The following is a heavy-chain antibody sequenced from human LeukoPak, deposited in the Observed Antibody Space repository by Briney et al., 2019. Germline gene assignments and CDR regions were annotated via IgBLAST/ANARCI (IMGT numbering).Heavy chain of an antibody. CDR3: AKDPQIGNYYDGAQDY. D-gene: IGHD3-22*01. V-gene: IGHV3-30*18. Sequence: PGGSLRLSCAASGFTFSSYGMHWVRQAPGKGLEWVAVISYDGSNKYYADSVKGRFTISRDNSKNTLYLQMNSLRAEDTAVYYCAKDPQIGNYYDGAQDYWGQGTLVTVSS. J-gene: IGHJ4*02. CDR2: ISYDGSNK. CDR1: GFTFSSYG.